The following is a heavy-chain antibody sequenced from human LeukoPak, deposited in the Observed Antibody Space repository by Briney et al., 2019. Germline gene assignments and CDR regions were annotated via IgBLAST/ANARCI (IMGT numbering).Heavy chain of an antibody. CDR3: AKGVPGTNNWFDP. CDR1: GFTFSDYY. J-gene: IGHJ5*02. D-gene: IGHD1-7*01. V-gene: IGHV3-11*01. Sequence: GGSLRLSCAASGFTFSDYYMSWIRQAPGKGLEWVSYISSSGSTIYYADSVKGRFTISRDNSKNTLYLQMNSLRAEDTAVYYCAKGVPGTNNWFDPWGQGTLVTVSS. CDR2: ISSSGSTI.